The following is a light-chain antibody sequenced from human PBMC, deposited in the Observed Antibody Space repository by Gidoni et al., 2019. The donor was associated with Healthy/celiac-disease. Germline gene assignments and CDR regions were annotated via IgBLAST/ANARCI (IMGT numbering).Light chain of an antibody. CDR1: KLGDKY. J-gene: IGLJ1*01. V-gene: IGLV3-1*01. Sequence: SYELTQPPSVSVSPGQTASITCSGDKLGDKYACWYQQKPGQSPVLVIYQDSKRPSGIPERFSGSNSGNTATLTISGTQAMDEADYYGQAWDSTLYDFGTGTKVTV. CDR3: QAWDSTLYD. CDR2: QDS.